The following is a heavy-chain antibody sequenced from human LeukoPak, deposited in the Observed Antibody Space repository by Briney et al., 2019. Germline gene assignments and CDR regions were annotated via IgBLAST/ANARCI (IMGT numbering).Heavy chain of an antibody. D-gene: IGHD6-19*01. J-gene: IGHJ4*02. CDR1: GFTFSSYG. CDR3: AKEGLSIAVAGY. CDR2: IRYDGSNK. Sequence: GGSLRLSCAASGFTFSSYGMHWVRQAPGKGLEWVAFIRYDGSNKYYADSVKGRFTISRDNSKNTLYLQMNSLRAEDTAVYYCAKEGLSIAVAGYWGQGTLVTVSS. V-gene: IGHV3-30*02.